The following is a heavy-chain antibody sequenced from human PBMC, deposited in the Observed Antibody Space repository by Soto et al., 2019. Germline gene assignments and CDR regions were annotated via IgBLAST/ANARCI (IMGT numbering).Heavy chain of an antibody. V-gene: IGHV3-30-3*01. D-gene: IGHD2-15*01. Sequence: QVQLVESGGGVVQPGRSLRLSCAASGFTFSSYAMHWVRQAPGKGLEWVAVISYDGSNKYYADSVKGRFTISRDNSKNTLYLQMNSLRAEDTAVYYCARDRPGYCSGGSCYSFDYWGQGTLVTVSS. J-gene: IGHJ4*02. CDR3: ARDRPGYCSGGSCYSFDY. CDR2: ISYDGSNK. CDR1: GFTFSSYA.